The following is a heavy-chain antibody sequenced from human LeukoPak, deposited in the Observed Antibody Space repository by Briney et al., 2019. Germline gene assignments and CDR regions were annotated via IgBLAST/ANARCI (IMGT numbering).Heavy chain of an antibody. Sequence: GGSLRLSCAASGFTFDDYATHWVRQAPGKGLEWVSGISWNSGSIGYADSVKGRFTISRDNAKNSLYLQMNSLRAEDTALYYCAKDMGYSYGHDGFDYWGQGTLVTVSS. J-gene: IGHJ4*02. CDR3: AKDMGYSYGHDGFDY. CDR1: GFTFDDYA. D-gene: IGHD5-18*01. CDR2: ISWNSGSI. V-gene: IGHV3-9*01.